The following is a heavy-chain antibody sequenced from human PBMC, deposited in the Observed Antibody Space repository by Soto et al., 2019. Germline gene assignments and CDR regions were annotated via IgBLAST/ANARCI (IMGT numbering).Heavy chain of an antibody. D-gene: IGHD3-16*01. V-gene: IGHV3-23*01. Sequence: GGCLRLSCAASGFTFSSYAMSWVRQAPGKGLEWVSAISGSGGSTYYADSVKGRFTISRDNSKNTLYLQMNSLRAEDTAVYYCAKCGTGGRAGKPYYFDYWGQGTLVTVPQ. CDR1: GFTFSSYA. CDR3: AKCGTGGRAGKPYYFDY. CDR2: ISGSGGST. J-gene: IGHJ4*02.